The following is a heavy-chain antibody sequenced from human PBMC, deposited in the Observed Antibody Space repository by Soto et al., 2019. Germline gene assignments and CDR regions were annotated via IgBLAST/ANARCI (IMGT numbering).Heavy chain of an antibody. D-gene: IGHD3-9*01. CDR2: ISGSGVST. CDR1: GFTFSSYA. J-gene: IGHJ4*02. Sequence: EVQLLESGGGLVQPGGSLRLSCAASGFTFSSYAMSWVRQAPGKGLEWISGISGSGVSTYYADSVKGRFTISRDNSKNTLYLQMNSLRDEDTAVYYCAKGAWYYDILTGYGYFDYWGQGTLVTVSS. CDR3: AKGAWYYDILTGYGYFDY. V-gene: IGHV3-23*01.